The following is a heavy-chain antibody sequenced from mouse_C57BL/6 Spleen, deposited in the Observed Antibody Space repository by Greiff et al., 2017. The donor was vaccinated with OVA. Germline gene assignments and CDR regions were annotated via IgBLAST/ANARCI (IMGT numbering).Heavy chain of an antibody. J-gene: IGHJ2*01. CDR2: IDPNRGGT. V-gene: IGHV1-72*01. D-gene: IGHD1-1*01. CDR3: ARTSLGLRSYYFDY. Sequence: QVQLQQPGAELVKPGASVKLSCKASGYTFTSYWMHWVKQRPGRGLEWIGRIDPNRGGTKYNEKFKSKATLTVDKPSSTAYMQLSSLTAEDSAVYYCARTSLGLRSYYFDYWGQGTTLTVSS. CDR1: GYTFTSYW.